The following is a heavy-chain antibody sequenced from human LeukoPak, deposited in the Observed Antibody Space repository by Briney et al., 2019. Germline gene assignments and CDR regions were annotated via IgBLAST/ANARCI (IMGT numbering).Heavy chain of an antibody. CDR2: INTNTGNP. CDR1: GYTFTSYA. D-gene: IGHD1-7*01. Sequence: ASVKVSCKASGYTFTSYAMNWVRQAPGQGLEWMGWINTNTGNPTYAQGFTGRFVFSLDTSVSTAYLQISSLKAEDTAVYYCARDRENWNYGLGYYYYMDVWGKGTTVTVSS. J-gene: IGHJ6*03. CDR3: ARDRENWNYGLGYYYYMDV. V-gene: IGHV7-4-1*02.